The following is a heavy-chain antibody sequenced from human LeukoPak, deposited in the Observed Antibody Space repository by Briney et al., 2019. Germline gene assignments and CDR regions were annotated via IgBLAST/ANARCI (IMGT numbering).Heavy chain of an antibody. CDR1: GFTLNNYV. D-gene: IGHD4-17*01. CDR2: ISSSGTVI. Sequence: GGSLRLSCAASGFTLNNYVMSWIRQAPGKGLEWISYISSSGTVIYYTGSVKGRFTISRDNSKNTLYLQMNSLRAEDTAVYYCAKGPLDYGDYGYYGMDVWGQGTTVTVSS. J-gene: IGHJ6*02. V-gene: IGHV3-11*01. CDR3: AKGPLDYGDYGYYGMDV.